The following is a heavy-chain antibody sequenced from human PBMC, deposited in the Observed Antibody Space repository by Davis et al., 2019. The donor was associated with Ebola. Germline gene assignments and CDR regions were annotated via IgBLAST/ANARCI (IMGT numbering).Heavy chain of an antibody. V-gene: IGHV3-9*01. CDR1: GFSFSNSP. D-gene: IGHD3-22*01. CDR3: AKDSYDSSGYYCDY. J-gene: IGHJ4*02. Sequence: GGSLRLSCSASGFSFSNSPMHWVRQAPGKGLEWVSGISWNSGSIGYADSVKGRFTISRDNSKNSLYLQMNSLRTEDTALYYCAKDSYDSSGYYCDYWGQGTLVTVSS. CDR2: ISWNSGSI.